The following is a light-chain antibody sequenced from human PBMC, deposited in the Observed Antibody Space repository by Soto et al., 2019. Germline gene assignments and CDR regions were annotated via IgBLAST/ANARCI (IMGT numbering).Light chain of an antibody. CDR1: HSVSSGF. V-gene: IGKV3-20*01. Sequence: ENGLTQSPGTLSLSPGERATLSCRASHSVSSGFLVWYQQKSGQAPRLLIYGASSRATGIPERFSGSGSGTDFTLTINRLEPEDSAVYYCQQYDRSPPMYIFGQGTKLEI. CDR2: GAS. J-gene: IGKJ2*01. CDR3: QQYDRSPPMYI.